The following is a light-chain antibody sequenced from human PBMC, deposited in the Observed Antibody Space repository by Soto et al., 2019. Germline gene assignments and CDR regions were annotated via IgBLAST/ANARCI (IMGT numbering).Light chain of an antibody. J-gene: IGKJ5*01. V-gene: IGKV1-9*01. Sequence: IQLTQSPSSLSASVGDRVTITCRASQGISSYLAWYQQQPGKAPKLLIYAASTLQTGVPSRFCDGGSGTDLNHTLSSLQPEDFATYGCQQINNFPSTCDQGPRLEIK. CDR2: AAS. CDR1: QGISSY. CDR3: QQINNFPST.